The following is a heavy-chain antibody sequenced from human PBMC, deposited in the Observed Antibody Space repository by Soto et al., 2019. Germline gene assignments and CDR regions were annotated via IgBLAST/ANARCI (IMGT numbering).Heavy chain of an antibody. J-gene: IGHJ3*01. CDR2: IHSDGSTT. CDR3: LRGDKGGFDL. D-gene: IGHD2-21*02. CDR1: GFTFNYYW. V-gene: IGHV3-74*01. Sequence: EVRLVESEGGLVQRGGSLRLSCAASGFTFNYYWMHWVRQAPGQGLVWVSHIHSDGSTTTYADSVKGRFTISRDNAKNTLYLQMNSLRAEDTAVYYCLRGDKGGFDLWGQGTTVTVSS.